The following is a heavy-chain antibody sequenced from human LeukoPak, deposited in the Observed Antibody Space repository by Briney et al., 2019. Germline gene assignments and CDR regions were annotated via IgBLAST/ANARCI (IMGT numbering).Heavy chain of an antibody. D-gene: IGHD5-12*01. CDR1: GFTFSSYA. CDR3: ARDSEWLRLLTTPYYFDC. V-gene: IGHV3-30-3*01. Sequence: GGSLRLSCAASGFTFSSYAMHWVRQAPGKGLEWVAVISYDGSNKYYADSVKGRFTISRDNSKNTLYLQMNSLRAEDTAVYYCARDSEWLRLLTTPYYFDCWGQGALVTVSS. CDR2: ISYDGSNK. J-gene: IGHJ4*02.